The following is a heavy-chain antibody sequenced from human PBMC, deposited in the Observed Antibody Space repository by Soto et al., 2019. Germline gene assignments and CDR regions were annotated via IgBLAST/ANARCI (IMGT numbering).Heavy chain of an antibody. J-gene: IGHJ5*02. CDR1: GASISSYY. D-gene: IGHD3-10*01. CDR3: ASLDITMVRGVVKDGWFDT. Sequence: QVQLQESGPGLVKPSETLSLTCTVSGASISSYYWSWIRQPPGKGLEWIGYIFQSVSTSYNPSLQSRVTISLDPSTNRCSLKLSSVTAADTAVYYCASLDITMVRGVVKDGWFDTWGQGTLVTVSS. CDR2: IFQSVST. V-gene: IGHV4-59*08.